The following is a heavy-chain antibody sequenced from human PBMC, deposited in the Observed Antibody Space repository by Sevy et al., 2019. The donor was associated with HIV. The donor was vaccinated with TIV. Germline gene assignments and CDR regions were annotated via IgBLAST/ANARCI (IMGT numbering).Heavy chain of an antibody. CDR2: IKSKTDGGTT. V-gene: IGHV3-15*01. CDR3: TTSHLRITMVRGVITPSTSDYYYYMDV. J-gene: IGHJ6*03. Sequence: GGSLRLSCAASGFTFSNAWMSWVRQAPGKGLEWVGRIKSKTDGGTTDYAAPVKGRFTISRDDSKNTLYLQMNSLKTEDTAVYYCTTSHLRITMVRGVITPSTSDYYYYMDVWGKGTTVTVSS. CDR1: GFTFSNAW. D-gene: IGHD3-10*01.